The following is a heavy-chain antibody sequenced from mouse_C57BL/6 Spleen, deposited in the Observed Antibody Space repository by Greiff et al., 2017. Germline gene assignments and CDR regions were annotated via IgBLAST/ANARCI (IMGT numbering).Heavy chain of an antibody. CDR2: INPGSGGT. D-gene: IGHD4-1*01. V-gene: IGHV1-54*01. CDR1: GYAFTNYL. J-gene: IGHJ4*01. CDR3: ARKERTGTGAMDY. Sequence: QVQLQQSGAELVRPGTSVTVSCKASGYAFTNYLIEWVKQRPGQGLEGIGVINPGSGGTNYNEKFKGKATLTADKSSSTAYMQLSSLTSEESAVYFCARKERTGTGAMDYWGQGTSVTVSS.